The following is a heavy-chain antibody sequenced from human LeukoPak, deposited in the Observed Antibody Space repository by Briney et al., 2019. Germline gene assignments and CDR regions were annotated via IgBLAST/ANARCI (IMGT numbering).Heavy chain of an antibody. CDR1: GFTVSSTY. V-gene: IGHV3-53*01. Sequence: PGGSLRLSCAASGFTVSSTYMSWVRQAPGKGLEWVSIIYGGGSTYYADSVKGRFTIYRDNSKNTLYLQMNSLRAEDTAVYYCARDGYNWALDYWGQGTLVTVSS. CDR2: IYGGGST. J-gene: IGHJ4*02. CDR3: ARDGYNWALDY. D-gene: IGHD5-24*01.